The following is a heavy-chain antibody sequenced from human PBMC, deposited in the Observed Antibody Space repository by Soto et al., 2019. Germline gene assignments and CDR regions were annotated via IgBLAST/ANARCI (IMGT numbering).Heavy chain of an antibody. Sequence: GGSLRLSCAASGFTFSRDSMNWVRQAPGKGLEWVSSISSSSSYIYYADSVKGRFTISRDNAKNSLYLQMNSLRAEDTAVYYCARGYYDFWSGSAPWYWGQGTLVTVSS. J-gene: IGHJ4*02. D-gene: IGHD3-3*01. CDR2: ISSSSSYI. V-gene: IGHV3-21*01. CDR3: ARGYYDFWSGSAPWY. CDR1: GFTFSRDS.